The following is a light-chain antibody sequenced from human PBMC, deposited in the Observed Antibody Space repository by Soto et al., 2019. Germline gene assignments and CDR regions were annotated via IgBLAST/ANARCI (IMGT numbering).Light chain of an antibody. CDR1: SSDVGGYNS. Sequence: QSVLTQPPSASGSPGQSVTISCTGTSSDVGGYNSVSWYQHHPGKAPKLLIYEVSKRPSGVPDRFSGSKSANTASLTVSGLQAVDEADYFCSSYAGDYNLYVFGTGTKVTVL. J-gene: IGLJ1*01. CDR2: EVS. CDR3: SSYAGDYNLYV. V-gene: IGLV2-8*01.